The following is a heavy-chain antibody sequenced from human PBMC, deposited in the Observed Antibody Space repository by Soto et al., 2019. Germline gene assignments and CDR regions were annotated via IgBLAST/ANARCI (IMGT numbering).Heavy chain of an antibody. CDR2: IIPIHGTP. J-gene: IGHJ5*02. CDR3: ARGYSSIWFGGWFDP. V-gene: IGHV1-69*11. Sequence: QVQLVQSRAEVKMPGSSVKVSCKASGGTFTRNAINWVRQAPGQGLEWMGAIIPIHGTPNYAQKFQGRVTINADESTSTAYMELSSLRSEDTAVYYCARGYSSIWFGGWFDPWGQGTLVTVSS. D-gene: IGHD6-13*01. CDR1: GGTFTRNA.